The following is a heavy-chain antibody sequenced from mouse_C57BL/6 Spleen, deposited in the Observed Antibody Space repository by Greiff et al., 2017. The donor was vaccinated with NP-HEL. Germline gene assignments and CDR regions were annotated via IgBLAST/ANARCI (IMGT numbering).Heavy chain of an antibody. Sequence: EVKVVESGGGLVKPGGSLKLSCAASGFTFSSYAMSWVRQTPEKRLEWVATISDGGSYTYYPDNVKGRFTISRDNAKNNLYLQMSHLKSEDTAMYYCARDADYGSSYPAWFAYWGQGTLVTVSA. CDR1: GFTFSSYA. CDR2: ISDGGSYT. V-gene: IGHV5-4*01. D-gene: IGHD1-1*01. CDR3: ARDADYGSSYPAWFAY. J-gene: IGHJ3*01.